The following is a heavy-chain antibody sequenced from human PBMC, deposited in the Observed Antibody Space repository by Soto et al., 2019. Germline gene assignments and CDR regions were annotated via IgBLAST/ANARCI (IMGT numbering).Heavy chain of an antibody. D-gene: IGHD2-21*01. CDR3: ATDRGRVLNSEMIIHAHHMGV. CDR2: LDSEGGNT. Sequence: EVQLVESGGSLVQPGGSLRLSCAASGFTFSNYWMYWVRQALGKGLVWVSRLDSEGGNTLYADSVKGRFTISRDNARNTMYLQMDSLRCEDTAVYDCATDRGRVLNSEMIIHAHHMGVWCKGTTVTVSS. J-gene: IGHJ6*03. CDR1: GFTFSNYW. V-gene: IGHV3-74*01.